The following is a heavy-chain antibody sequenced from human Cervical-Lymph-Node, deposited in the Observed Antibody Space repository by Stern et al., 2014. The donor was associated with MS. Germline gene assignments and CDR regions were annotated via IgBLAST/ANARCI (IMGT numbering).Heavy chain of an antibody. CDR2: IYPGDSET. CDR1: GYRFTNNW. J-gene: IGHJ4*02. Sequence: EVQLVESGAEVKKPGESLRISCEVSGYRFTNNWIGWVRQMPGKGLQWMGIIYPGDSETSYSPSFPDQCPILDEKSNTTAYLQWSSLKASDTAIYYCARRGDGYMGIDYWGQGTLVTVSS. CDR3: ARRGDGYMGIDY. V-gene: IGHV5-51*03. D-gene: IGHD5-24*01.